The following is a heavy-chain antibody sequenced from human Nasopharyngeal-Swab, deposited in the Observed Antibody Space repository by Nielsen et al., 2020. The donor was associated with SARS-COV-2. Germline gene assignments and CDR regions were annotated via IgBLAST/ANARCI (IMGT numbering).Heavy chain of an antibody. CDR3: VRDSRKYCRNIDCYMGNWFDP. CDR1: GFTLSSYA. Sequence: GESLKISCAASGFTLSSYAMHWVRQAPGKGLEGVAGISHYETNKDYADSVKGRFSVSRDNSTNTVYLQMSSLRSEDTAIYYCVRDSRKYCRNIDCYMGNWFDPWGQGTLVTVSS. D-gene: IGHD2-21*02. CDR2: ISHYETNK. J-gene: IGHJ5*02. V-gene: IGHV3-30-3*01.